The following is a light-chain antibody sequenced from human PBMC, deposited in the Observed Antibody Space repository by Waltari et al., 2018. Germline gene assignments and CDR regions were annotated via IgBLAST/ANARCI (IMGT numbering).Light chain of an antibody. Sequence: QSVLTQPPSASGTPGQRVIISCSGSSSNIGSNYVYWYQQLLGTAPKLLIYRNNQRPSVVPDRVSGSKSGTSSSLAISGLRSEDEADYYCATWDDRLSDYVFGTGTKVTAL. J-gene: IGLJ1*01. CDR1: SSNIGSNY. CDR3: ATWDDRLSDYV. V-gene: IGLV1-47*01. CDR2: RNN.